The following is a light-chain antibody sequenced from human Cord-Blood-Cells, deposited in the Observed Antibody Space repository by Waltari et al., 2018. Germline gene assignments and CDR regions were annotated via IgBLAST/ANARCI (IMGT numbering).Light chain of an antibody. CDR2: DVS. Sequence: QSALTQPASVSGSPGQSITISCTGTSSDVGGYNYVSWYQQHPGKAPKLMIYDVSNRPSGVSNRFSGSTSGNTASLTISGLQAEDEADYYCISYTSSSTVVFGGGTKLTVL. CDR1: SSDVGGYNY. V-gene: IGLV2-14*01. J-gene: IGLJ2*01. CDR3: ISYTSSSTVV.